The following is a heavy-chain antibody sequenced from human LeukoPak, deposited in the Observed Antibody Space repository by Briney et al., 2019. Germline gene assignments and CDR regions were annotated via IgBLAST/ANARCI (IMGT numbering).Heavy chain of an antibody. J-gene: IGHJ4*02. V-gene: IGHV1-2*06. D-gene: IGHD1-26*01. CDR1: GYTFTGYY. CDR3: ARAVIAGATAIDY. Sequence: ASVKVSCKASGYTFTGYYMHWVRQAPGQGLEWMGRINPNSGGTNYAQKFQGRVTMTRDTSISTAYMELSRLRSDDTAVYYCARAVIAGATAIDYWGQGTLVTVSS. CDR2: INPNSGGT.